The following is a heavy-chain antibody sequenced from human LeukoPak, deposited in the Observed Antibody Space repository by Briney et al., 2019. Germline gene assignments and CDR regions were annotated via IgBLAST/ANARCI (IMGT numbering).Heavy chain of an antibody. V-gene: IGHV4-4*02. D-gene: IGHD2-21*01. Sequence: SETLSLTCAVSGGSISSSNWWSWVRQPPGEGLEWIWEIYHSGSTNYNPSLKSRVTMSVDKSKNQFSLKMNSVTAEDTAVYYCARTYCDADTCYRFDSWGQGILVTVSS. J-gene: IGHJ4*02. CDR2: IYHSGST. CDR1: GGSISSSNW. CDR3: ARTYCDADTCYRFDS.